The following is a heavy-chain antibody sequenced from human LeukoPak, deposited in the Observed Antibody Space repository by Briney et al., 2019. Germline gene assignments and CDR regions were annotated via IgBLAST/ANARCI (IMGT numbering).Heavy chain of an antibody. V-gene: IGHV5-10-1*01. CDR1: GYSFTSYW. Sequence: GGSLRLSCKGSGYSFTSYWITWVRQMPGKGLEWLRRTDPSDSYTDYSPSFQGHVTISADKSISTAYLQWSSLKASDTAMYYCAIDPYYYDGSGSLDYWGQGTLVTVSS. J-gene: IGHJ4*02. D-gene: IGHD3-22*01. CDR2: TDPSDSYT. CDR3: AIDPYYYDGSGSLDY.